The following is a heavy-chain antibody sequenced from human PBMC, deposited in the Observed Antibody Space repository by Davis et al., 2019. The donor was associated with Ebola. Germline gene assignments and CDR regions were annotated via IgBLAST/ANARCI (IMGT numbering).Heavy chain of an antibody. V-gene: IGHV5-51*01. CDR1: GYSFTSYW. J-gene: IGHJ3*02. CDR2: IYPGDSDT. Sequence: GESLKISCKGSGYSFTSYWIGWVRQMPGKGLEWMGIIYPGDSDTRYSPSFQGQVTISADKSISTAYLQWSSLKASDTAMYYCATLRRTVTGMDDAFDIWGQGTMVTVS. CDR3: ATLRRTVTGMDDAFDI. D-gene: IGHD4-11*01.